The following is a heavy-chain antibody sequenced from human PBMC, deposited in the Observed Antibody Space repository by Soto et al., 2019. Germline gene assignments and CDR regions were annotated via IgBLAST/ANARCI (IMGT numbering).Heavy chain of an antibody. CDR3: ATVWLGGVVIEDFQH. J-gene: IGHJ1*01. Sequence: ASVKVSCKVSGYTLTELSMHWVRQAPGKGLEWMGGFDPEDGETIYAQKFQGRVTMTEDTSTDTAYMELSSLRSEDTAVYYCATVWLGGVVIEDFQHWGQGTRVTVSS. V-gene: IGHV1-24*01. CDR1: GYTLTELS. CDR2: FDPEDGET. D-gene: IGHD3-3*01.